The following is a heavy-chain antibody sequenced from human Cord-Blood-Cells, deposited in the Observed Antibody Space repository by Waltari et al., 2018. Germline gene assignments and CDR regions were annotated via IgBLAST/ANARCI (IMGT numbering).Heavy chain of an antibody. Sequence: QVQLQESGPGLVKPSGTLSLTCAVSGGSISSSNWWSWVRQPPGTGLARLGEIYHSGSTNYNPSLKSRVTMSVDKSKKQFSRKLSSVTAADTVVYYCARADIRIMVRGVIDPWGQGTLVTVSS. D-gene: IGHD3-10*01. J-gene: IGHJ5*02. V-gene: IGHV4-4*02. CDR1: GGSISSSNW. CDR3: ARADIRIMVRGVIDP. CDR2: IYHSGST.